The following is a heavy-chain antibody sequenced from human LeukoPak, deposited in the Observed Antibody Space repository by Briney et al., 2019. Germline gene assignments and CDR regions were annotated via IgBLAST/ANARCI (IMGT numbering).Heavy chain of an antibody. D-gene: IGHD3-16*02. CDR1: GYTLTELS. CDR2: FDPEDGET. CDR3: ATDYDYVWGSYRPLGY. V-gene: IGHV1-24*01. J-gene: IGHJ4*02. Sequence: GASVKVSCKVSGYTLTELSMHWVRQAPGKGLEWMGGFDPEDGETIYAQKFQGRVTMTEDTSTDTAYMEPSSLRSEDTAVYYCATDYDYVWGSYRPLGYWGQGTLVTVSS.